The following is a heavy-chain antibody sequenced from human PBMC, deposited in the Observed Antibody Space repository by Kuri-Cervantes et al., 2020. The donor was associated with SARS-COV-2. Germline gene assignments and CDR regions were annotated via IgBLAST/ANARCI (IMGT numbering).Heavy chain of an antibody. CDR1: GGTFSSYD. D-gene: IGHD3-10*01. CDR2: IILIFGTA. Sequence: SVKVSCKASGGTFSSYDISWVRQAPGQGLEWMGGIILIFGTANFAQKFQGRVTITADESTITAYMELSSLRSEDTAVSYCARDLWSSYYGSGISGYYYGMDVWGQGTTVTVSS. CDR3: ARDLWSSYYGSGISGYYYGMDV. V-gene: IGHV1-69*13. J-gene: IGHJ6*02.